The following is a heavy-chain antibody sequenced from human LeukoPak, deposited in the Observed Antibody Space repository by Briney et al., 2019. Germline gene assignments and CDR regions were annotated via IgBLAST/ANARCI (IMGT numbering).Heavy chain of an antibody. CDR2: ISYDGSNK. D-gene: IGHD3-10*01. V-gene: IGHV3-30-3*01. CDR3: ARGDNMVRGFIRNAFDI. CDR1: GFTFSSYA. Sequence: GGSLRLSCAASGFTFSSYAMHWVRQAPGKGLEWVAVISYDGSNKYYADSVKGRFTISRDNSKNTLYLQMNSLRAEDTAVYYCARGDNMVRGFIRNAFDIWGQGTMVTVSS. J-gene: IGHJ3*02.